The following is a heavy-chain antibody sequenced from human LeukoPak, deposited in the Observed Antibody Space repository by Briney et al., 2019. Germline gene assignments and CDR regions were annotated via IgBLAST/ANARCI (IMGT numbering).Heavy chain of an antibody. Sequence: GGSLRLSCAASGFTLNNAWMSWVRQAPGKGLEWVSYISSSSSIIYYADSVKGRFTISRDNAKNSLYLQMNSLRAEDTAVYYCARGAYYYEDWGQGTLVTVSS. J-gene: IGHJ4*02. CDR2: ISSSSSII. CDR3: ARGAYYYED. CDR1: GFTLNNAW. D-gene: IGHD3-22*01. V-gene: IGHV3-48*01.